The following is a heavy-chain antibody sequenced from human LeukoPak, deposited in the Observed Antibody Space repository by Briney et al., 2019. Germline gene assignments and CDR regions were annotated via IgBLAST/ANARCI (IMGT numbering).Heavy chain of an antibody. V-gene: IGHV4-34*01. CDR1: NGFDSYYF. Sequence: SETLSLTCAVYNGFDSYYFMLVRQPPGKGLEWIGEITYKRSANYNSSLMSRATISIDVSQRQFSLKLTSVTAADTAVYYCARDFDWLRSYWYFDLWGRGTLVTVSS. J-gene: IGHJ2*01. CDR2: ITYKRSA. CDR3: ARDFDWLRSYWYFDL. D-gene: IGHD3-9*01.